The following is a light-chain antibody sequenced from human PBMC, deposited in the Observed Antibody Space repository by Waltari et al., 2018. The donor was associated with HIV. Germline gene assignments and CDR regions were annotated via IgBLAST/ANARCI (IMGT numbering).Light chain of an antibody. CDR2: DDS. Sequence: SSALIQSPSVSVAPGRTARITCGGHNIGSKRVNWYQHKTGQAPILVIYDDSGRPSGFPERFSGSSSGNTATLTIRSVEAGDEADYYCQVWDKSLYQVVFGGGTKVTVL. J-gene: IGLJ2*01. CDR1: NIGSKR. CDR3: QVWDKSLYQVV. V-gene: IGLV3-21*01.